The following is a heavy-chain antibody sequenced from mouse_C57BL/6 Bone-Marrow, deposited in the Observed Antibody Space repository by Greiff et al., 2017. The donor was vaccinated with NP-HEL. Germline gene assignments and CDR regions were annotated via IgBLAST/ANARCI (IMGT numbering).Heavy chain of an antibody. CDR1: GYTFTSYW. Sequence: QVQLQQSGAELVKPGASVKMSCKASGYTFTSYWITWVKQRPGQGLEWIGDIYPGSGSTNYNEKFKSKATLTADTSSSTAYMQLSSLTSEDSAVYYCARCNYGSSSYAMDYWGQGTSVTVSS. V-gene: IGHV1-55*01. CDR2: IYPGSGST. D-gene: IGHD1-1*01. CDR3: ARCNYGSSSYAMDY. J-gene: IGHJ4*01.